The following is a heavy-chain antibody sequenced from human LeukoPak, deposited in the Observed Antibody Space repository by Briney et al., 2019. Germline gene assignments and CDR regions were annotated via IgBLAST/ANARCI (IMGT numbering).Heavy chain of an antibody. V-gene: IGHV3-23*01. D-gene: IGHD6-19*01. CDR3: AKVGGSGWYY. CDR1: GFTFSSYG. Sequence: GGTLRLSCAASGFTFSSYGMSWVRQAPGKGLEWVSAISGSGGSTYYADSVKGRFTISRDNSKNTLYLQMNSLRAEDTAVYYCAKVGGSGWYYWGQGTLVTVSS. J-gene: IGHJ4*02. CDR2: ISGSGGST.